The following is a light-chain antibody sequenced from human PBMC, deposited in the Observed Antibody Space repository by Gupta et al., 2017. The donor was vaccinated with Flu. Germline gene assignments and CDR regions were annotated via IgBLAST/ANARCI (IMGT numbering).Light chain of an antibody. CDR2: AAS. Sequence: QQKPGKAPKILINAASRVQSGVSSRFSGSGSGTDFTLTISRRQPEDFATYYCQHRDSTPCTFGQGTKMDIK. J-gene: IGKJ2*02. V-gene: IGKV1-39*01. CDR3: QHRDSTPCT.